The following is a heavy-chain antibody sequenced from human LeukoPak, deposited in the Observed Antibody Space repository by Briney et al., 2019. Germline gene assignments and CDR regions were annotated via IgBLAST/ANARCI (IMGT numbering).Heavy chain of an antibody. J-gene: IGHJ4*02. CDR2: IYYSGST. D-gene: IGHD5-12*01. CDR3: ARVQRWLQWENFDY. Sequence: PSETLSLTCTVSGGSISSGDYYWSWIRQPPGKGLGWIGYIYYSGSTYYNPSLKSRVTISVDTSKNQFSLKLSSVTAADTAVYYCARVQRWLQWENFDYWGQGTLVTVSS. CDR1: GGSISSGDYY. V-gene: IGHV4-30-4*01.